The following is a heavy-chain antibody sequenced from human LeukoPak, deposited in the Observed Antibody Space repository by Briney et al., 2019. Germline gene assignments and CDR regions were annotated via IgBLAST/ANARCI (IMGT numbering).Heavy chain of an antibody. CDR1: GYTFTGYY. CDR3: ARVGYSYGARYYYMDV. CDR2: VNPNSGGT. V-gene: IGHV1-2*02. D-gene: IGHD5-18*01. Sequence: ASVKVSCKASGYTFTGYYMHWVRQAPGQGLEWMGWVNPNSGGTNYAQKFQGRVTMTRDTSISTAYMELSRLRSDDTAVYYCARVGYSYGARYYYMDVWGKGTTVTISS. J-gene: IGHJ6*03.